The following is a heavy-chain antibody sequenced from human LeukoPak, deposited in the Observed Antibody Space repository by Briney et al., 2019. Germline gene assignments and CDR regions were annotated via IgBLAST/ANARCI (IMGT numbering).Heavy chain of an antibody. D-gene: IGHD3-10*01. J-gene: IGHJ4*02. CDR3: AREVRYYYGSGSYRWGIDY. CDR1: GFTFSSYG. V-gene: IGHV3-33*01. Sequence: GGSLRLPCAASGFTFSSYGMHWVRQAPGKGLEWVAVIWYDGSNKYYADSVKGRFTISRDNSKNTLYLQMNSLRAEDTAVYYCAREVRYYYGSGSYRWGIDYWSQGTLVTVSS. CDR2: IWYDGSNK.